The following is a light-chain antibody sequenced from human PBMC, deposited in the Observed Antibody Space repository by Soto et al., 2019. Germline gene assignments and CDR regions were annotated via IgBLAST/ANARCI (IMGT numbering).Light chain of an antibody. J-gene: IGLJ2*01. CDR3: GTWDNSLSAGV. CDR1: SSNIGNND. V-gene: IGLV1-51*01. CDR2: DSN. Sequence: QSVLTQPPSLSAAPGQKVTISCSGSSSNIGNNDVSWYQQLPGTAPKLINYDSNKRPSGIPDRFSGSKSGTSATLGITGLPTGDEADYYCGTWDNSLSAGVFGGGTKLTVL.